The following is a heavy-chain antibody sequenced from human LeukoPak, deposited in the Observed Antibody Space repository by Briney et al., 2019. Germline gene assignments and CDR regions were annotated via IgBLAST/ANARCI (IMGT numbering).Heavy chain of an antibody. Sequence: SETLSLTCAVYGGSFSGYYWSWIRQPPGKGLEWIGEINHSGSTNYNPSLKSRVTISVDTSKNQFSLKLSSVTAADTAVYYCARNSGSYDVDYWGQGTLVTVSS. V-gene: IGHV4-34*01. CDR3: ARNSGSYDVDY. J-gene: IGHJ4*02. CDR1: GGSFSGYY. D-gene: IGHD1-26*01. CDR2: INHSGST.